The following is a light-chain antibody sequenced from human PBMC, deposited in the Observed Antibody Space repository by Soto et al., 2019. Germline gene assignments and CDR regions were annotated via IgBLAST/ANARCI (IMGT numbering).Light chain of an antibody. CDR2: STS. V-gene: IGKV1D-16*01. CDR3: QQYTSYPPT. CDR1: QDINNW. J-gene: IGKJ4*01. Sequence: DLQMTQSPSSLSASVGDSVTITCRASQDINNWLAWYQQKPAEAPKSLIISTSTLQSGVPSRFSGSGYGTEFTLTIANLQPEDIAVYYCQQYTSYPPTFGGGTKVEIK.